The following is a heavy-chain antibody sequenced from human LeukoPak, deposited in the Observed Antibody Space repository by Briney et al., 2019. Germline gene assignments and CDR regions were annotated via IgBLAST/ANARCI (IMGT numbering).Heavy chain of an antibody. Sequence: SQTLSLTCAISGDSVSSNIAAWNWIRQSPSRGLEWLGRTYYRSRWYFVYAASVKSRLSINPDTSKNQFSLQLNSVTPEDTGVYYCTRDQDGMDVWGQGTTVTVSS. CDR1: GDSVSSNIAA. V-gene: IGHV6-1*01. CDR3: TRDQDGMDV. J-gene: IGHJ6*02. CDR2: TYYRSRWYF.